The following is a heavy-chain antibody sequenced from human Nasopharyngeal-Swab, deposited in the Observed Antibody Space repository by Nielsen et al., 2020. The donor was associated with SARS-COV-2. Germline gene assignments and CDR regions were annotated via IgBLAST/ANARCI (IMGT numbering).Heavy chain of an antibody. V-gene: IGHV3-64D*09. CDR1: GFTFSSYA. CDR3: VKPQDIVVVPAAITPIDDFDI. Sequence: GESLKLSCSASGFTFSSYAMHSVSQDPGKGLESVSAISSNGGSTYYADSVKGRFTIPRDNSKNTLYLQMSSLRAEDTAVYYCVKPQDIVVVPAAITPIDDFDIWGQGTMVTVSS. J-gene: IGHJ3*02. CDR2: ISSNGGST. D-gene: IGHD2-2*01.